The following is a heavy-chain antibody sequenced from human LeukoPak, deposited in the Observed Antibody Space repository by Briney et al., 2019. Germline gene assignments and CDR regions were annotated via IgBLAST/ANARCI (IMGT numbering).Heavy chain of an antibody. Sequence: PSETLSLTCAVSGGSISSGGYSWRWIRQPPGKGLEWIGYIYHSGSTYYNPSLKSRVTISVDRSKNQFSLKLSSVTAADTAVYYCASRAQWELTFDYWGQGTLVTVSS. CDR2: IYHSGST. CDR1: GGSISSGGYS. CDR3: ASRAQWELTFDY. J-gene: IGHJ4*02. V-gene: IGHV4-30-2*01. D-gene: IGHD1-26*01.